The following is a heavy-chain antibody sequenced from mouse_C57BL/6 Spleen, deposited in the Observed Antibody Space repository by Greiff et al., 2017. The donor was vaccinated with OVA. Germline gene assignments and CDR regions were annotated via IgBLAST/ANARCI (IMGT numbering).Heavy chain of an antibody. J-gene: IGHJ2*01. D-gene: IGHD1-1*01. Sequence: EVKLMESGPGLVKPSQSLSLTCSVTGYSITSGYYWNWIRQFPGNKLEWMGYISYDGSNNYNPSLKNRISITRDTSKNQFFLKLNSVTTEDTATYYCARGTTVVADFDYWGQGTTLTVSS. CDR3: ARGTTVVADFDY. CDR2: ISYDGSN. V-gene: IGHV3-6*01. CDR1: GYSITSGYY.